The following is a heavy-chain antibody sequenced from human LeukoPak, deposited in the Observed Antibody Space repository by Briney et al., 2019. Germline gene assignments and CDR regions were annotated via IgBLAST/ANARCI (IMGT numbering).Heavy chain of an antibody. V-gene: IGHV3-73*01. J-gene: IGHJ6*03. D-gene: IGHD5-18*01. CDR3: TREKEAYNFGLAYYYYMDV. CDR1: GSTFSGSA. Sequence: GGSLRLSCAASGSTFSGSAMHWDRQAPGKGLEWVGQIGSGAKSYATAYAASVKGRFTISRDDSKNTAYLQMNSLQTEDTAVYYCTREKEAYNFGLAYYYYMDVWGKGTTVTVSS. CDR2: IGSGAKSYAT.